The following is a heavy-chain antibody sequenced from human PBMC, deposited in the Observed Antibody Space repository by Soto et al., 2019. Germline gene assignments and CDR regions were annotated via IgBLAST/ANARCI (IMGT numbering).Heavy chain of an antibody. CDR2: IYYSGST. Sequence: QLQLQESGPGLVKPSETLSLTYTVSGGSISSSSYYWGWIRQPPGKGLEWIGSIYYSGSTYYNPSLKSRVTISVDTSKNQFSLTLSSVTAADTAVYYCARPTTVTPVSYFDYWGQGTLVTVSS. D-gene: IGHD4-17*01. J-gene: IGHJ4*02. CDR1: GGSISSSSYY. V-gene: IGHV4-39*01. CDR3: ARPTTVTPVSYFDY.